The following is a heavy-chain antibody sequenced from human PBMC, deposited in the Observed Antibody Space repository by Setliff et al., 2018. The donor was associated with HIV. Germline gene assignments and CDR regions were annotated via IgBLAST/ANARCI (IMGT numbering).Heavy chain of an antibody. J-gene: IGHJ6*03. CDR3: ASASGNSSSWYTAWSYYYYMDV. Sequence: SETLSLTCTVSGGSISSSSYYWVWIRQPPGKGLEWIGSIYYSGSSGSTNYNPSLKSRVTISVDTSKNQFSLKLSSVTAADTAVYYCASASGNSSSWYTAWSYYYYMDVWGKGTTVTVSS. CDR1: GGSISSSSYY. D-gene: IGHD6-13*01. V-gene: IGHV4-39*01. CDR2: IYYSGSSGST.